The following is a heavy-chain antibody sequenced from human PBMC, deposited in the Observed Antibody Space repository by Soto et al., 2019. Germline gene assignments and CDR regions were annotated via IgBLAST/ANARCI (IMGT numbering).Heavy chain of an antibody. D-gene: IGHD3-9*01. CDR2: ISAYNGNT. V-gene: IGHV1-18*01. CDR1: GYTFTSYG. CDR3: ARVLPLLRYFDWLSGGPNWFDP. Sequence: GASVKVSCKASGYTFTSYGISWVRQAPGQGLEWMGWISAYNGNTNYAQKLQGRVTMTTDTSTSTAYMELRSLRSDDTAVYYCARVLPLLRYFDWLSGGPNWFDPWGQGTLVTVSS. J-gene: IGHJ5*02.